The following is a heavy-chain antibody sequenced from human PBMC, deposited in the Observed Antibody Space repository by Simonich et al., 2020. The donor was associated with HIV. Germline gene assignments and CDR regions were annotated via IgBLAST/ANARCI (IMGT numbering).Heavy chain of an antibody. D-gene: IGHD4-17*01. J-gene: IGHJ4*02. V-gene: IGHV4-38-2*01. CDR3: YGDYGEYYFDH. Sequence: QVQLQESSPGLVKPSETLSLTCAVSGYSITSGYYWGWIRQPPGKGLEWIGSIYLSGSTYDNPSLKSRVTISVDTSKNQFSLKMSSLTAADTAVYYCYGDYGEYYFDHWSQGTLVTVSS. CDR1: GYSITSGYY. CDR2: IYLSGST.